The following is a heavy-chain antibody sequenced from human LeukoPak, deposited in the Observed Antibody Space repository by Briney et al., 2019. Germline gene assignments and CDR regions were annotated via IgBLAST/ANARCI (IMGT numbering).Heavy chain of an antibody. J-gene: IGHJ4*02. V-gene: IGHV1-58*01. CDR3: ARARGYYDSSGYYYYFDY. D-gene: IGHD3-22*01. Sequence: GTSVKVSCKTSGFTFSNSAVQWVRQARGQRLEWIGWIVVGSSNTDYTQKFQERVTITRDMSTGTVYMELSSLRSEDTAVYYCARARGYYDSSGYYYYFDYWGQGTLVTVSS. CDR1: GFTFSNSA. CDR2: IVVGSSNT.